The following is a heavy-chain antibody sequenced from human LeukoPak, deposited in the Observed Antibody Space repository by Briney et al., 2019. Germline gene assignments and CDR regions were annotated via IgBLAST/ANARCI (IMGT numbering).Heavy chain of an antibody. CDR1: GFTFSSYG. Sequence: PGGSLRLSCAASGFTFSSYGMHWVRQAPGKGLEWVAVITDDGNSKSYAESVKGRFSIARDNSKNTLYLQMDSLRAEDTAVYFCAGGLLGCRRGSCYPTDYWGQGTLVIVSS. CDR2: ITDDGNSK. D-gene: IGHD2-15*01. J-gene: IGHJ4*02. CDR3: AGGLLGCRRGSCYPTDY. V-gene: IGHV3-30*03.